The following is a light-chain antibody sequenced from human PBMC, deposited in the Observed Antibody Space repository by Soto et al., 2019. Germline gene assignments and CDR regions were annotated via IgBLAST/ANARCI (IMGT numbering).Light chain of an antibody. V-gene: IGKV1-8*01. CDR2: GAS. Sequence: AIRMTQSPSSLSASTGDRVTITCRASQGISNWLAWYQQRPGKAPKLLVYGASTLQSGVPSRFSGSGSGTDFTLTISGLQSEDFATYYCQHYKNYPWTFGQGTKV. J-gene: IGKJ1*01. CDR3: QHYKNYPWT. CDR1: QGISNW.